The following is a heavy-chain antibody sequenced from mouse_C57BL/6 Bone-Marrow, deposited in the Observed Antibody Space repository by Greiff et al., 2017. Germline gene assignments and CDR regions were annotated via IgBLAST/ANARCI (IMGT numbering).Heavy chain of an antibody. CDR2: INPNNGGT. Sequence: EVQLQQSGPELVKPGASVKISCKASGYTFTDYYMNWVKQSHGKSLEWIGDINPNNGGTSYNQKFKGKATLTVDKSSSTAYMELRSLTSEDSAGYYCARIQGDYDDWFAYWGQGTLVTVSA. CDR1: GYTFTDYY. D-gene: IGHD2-4*01. V-gene: IGHV1-26*01. CDR3: ARIQGDYDDWFAY. J-gene: IGHJ3*01.